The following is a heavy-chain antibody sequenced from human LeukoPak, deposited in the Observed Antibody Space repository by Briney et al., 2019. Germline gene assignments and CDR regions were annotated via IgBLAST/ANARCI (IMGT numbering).Heavy chain of an antibody. Sequence: GGSLRLSCAASGFTFSSYGMHWVRQAPGKGLEWVAVIWYDGSNKYYADSVKGRFTISRDNSKNTLYLQMYSLRAEDTAVYYCASETGRDAFDIWGQGTMVTVSS. CDR1: GFTFSSYG. CDR3: ASETGRDAFDI. V-gene: IGHV3-33*01. CDR2: IWYDGSNK. J-gene: IGHJ3*02.